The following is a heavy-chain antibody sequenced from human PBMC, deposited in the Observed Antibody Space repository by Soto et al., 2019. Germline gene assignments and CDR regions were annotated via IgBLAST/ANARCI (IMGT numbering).Heavy chain of an antibody. CDR1: GFTFSSYG. CDR2: ISYDGSNK. J-gene: IGHJ6*03. CDR3: AKDYYGSGKGNYYYYYMDV. Sequence: GGSLRLSCAASGFTFSSYGMHWVRQAPGKGLEWVAVISYDGSNKYYADSVKGRFTISRDNSKNTLYLQMNSLRAEDTAVYYCAKDYYGSGKGNYYYYYMDVWGKGTTVTVSS. V-gene: IGHV3-30*18. D-gene: IGHD3-10*01.